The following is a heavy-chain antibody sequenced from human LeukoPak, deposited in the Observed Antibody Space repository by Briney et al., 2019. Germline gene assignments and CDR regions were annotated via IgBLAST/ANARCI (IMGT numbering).Heavy chain of an antibody. CDR3: ARDHYDFWSGYALYYFDY. Sequence: GASVKVPCKASGYTFTGYYMHWVRQAPGQGLEWMGWISAYNGNTNYAQKLQGRVTMTTDTSTSTAYMELRSLRSDDTAVYYCARDHYDFWSGYALYYFDYWGQGTLVTVSS. D-gene: IGHD3-3*01. CDR1: GYTFTGYY. V-gene: IGHV1-18*04. CDR2: ISAYNGNT. J-gene: IGHJ4*02.